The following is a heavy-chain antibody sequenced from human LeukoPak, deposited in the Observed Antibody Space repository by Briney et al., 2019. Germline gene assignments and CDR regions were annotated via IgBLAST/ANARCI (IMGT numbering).Heavy chain of an antibody. CDR3: ANLSYYYDSSGYGQS. Sequence: SETLSLTCTVSGGSISSSSYYWGWIRQPPGKGLEWIGSIYYSGSTYYNPSLKSRVTISVDTSKNQFSLKLSSVTAADTAVYYCANLSYYYDSSGYGQSWGPGTLVTVSS. J-gene: IGHJ4*02. D-gene: IGHD3-22*01. V-gene: IGHV4-39*01. CDR1: GGSISSSSYY. CDR2: IYYSGST.